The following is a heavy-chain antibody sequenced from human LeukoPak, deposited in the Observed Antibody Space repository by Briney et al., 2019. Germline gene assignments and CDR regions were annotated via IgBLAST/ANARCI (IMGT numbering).Heavy chain of an antibody. CDR2: INRSGDST. CDR1: GFTFYSYG. Sequence: GGSLRLSCAASGFTFYSYGMNWVRQAPGKGLEWVSGINRSGDSTSYADSVKGRFTIPRDNSKNTLYLQMNSLRAEDTAVYYCAKPLVVTTTDYYFDYWGQGTLVTVSS. D-gene: IGHD2-21*02. CDR3: AKPLVVTTTDYYFDY. V-gene: IGHV3-23*05. J-gene: IGHJ4*02.